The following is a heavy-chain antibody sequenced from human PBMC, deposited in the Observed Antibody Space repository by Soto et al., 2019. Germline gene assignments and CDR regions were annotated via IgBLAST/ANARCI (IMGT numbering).Heavy chain of an antibody. CDR2: IIPIFGTA. Sequence: AASVKVSCKXSGGTFSSYAISWVRQAPGQGLEWMGGIIPIFGTANYAQKFQGRVTITADESTSTAYMELSSLRSEDTAVYYCARDDRYSSGWFGYWGQGTLVTVSS. D-gene: IGHD6-19*01. CDR3: ARDDRYSSGWFGY. J-gene: IGHJ5*01. V-gene: IGHV1-69*13. CDR1: GGTFSSYA.